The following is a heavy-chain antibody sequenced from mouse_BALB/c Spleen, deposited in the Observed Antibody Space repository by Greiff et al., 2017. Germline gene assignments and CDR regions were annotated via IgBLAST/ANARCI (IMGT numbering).Heavy chain of an antibody. J-gene: IGHJ4*01. Sequence: EVQLVESGPELVKPGASVKISCKASGYSFTGYYMHWVKQSHVKSLEWIGRINPYNGATSYNQNFKDKASLTVDKSSSTAYMELHSLTSEDSAVYYCARSYYDYHYAMDYWGQGTSVTVSS. CDR3: ARSYYDYHYAMDY. D-gene: IGHD2-4*01. CDR1: GYSFTGYY. V-gene: IGHV1-31*01. CDR2: INPYNGAT.